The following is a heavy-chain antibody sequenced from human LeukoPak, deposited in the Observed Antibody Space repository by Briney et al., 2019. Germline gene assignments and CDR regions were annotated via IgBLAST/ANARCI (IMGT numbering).Heavy chain of an antibody. J-gene: IGHJ1*01. CDR1: GFTLSDYY. CDR3: ATYSSLNRREFQF. D-gene: IGHD3-22*01. V-gene: IGHV3-72*01. Sequence: GGSLRLSCAVSGFTLSDYYMDWVRQAPGKGLEWVGRMRNKANGYTTEYAASVKGRFSISRDNAKNSLYLQMNSLRAEDTAVYYCATYSSLNRREFQFWGQGTLLTVSS. CDR2: MRNKANGYTT.